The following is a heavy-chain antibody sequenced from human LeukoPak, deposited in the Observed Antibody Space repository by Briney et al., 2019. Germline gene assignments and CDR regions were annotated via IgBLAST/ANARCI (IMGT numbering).Heavy chain of an antibody. CDR3: ARATHYSASTGGPYMDV. V-gene: IGHV4-31*03. Sequence: PSQTLSLTCTVSGGSISSGGYFWSWIRQHPGKGLEWIAHIYHAGSTHDNPSPRGRVAISLDTSANQFSLRLSSVTAADTAVYFCARATHYSASTGGPYMDVWGQGTTVTVSS. CDR2: IYHAGST. CDR1: GGSISSGGYF. D-gene: IGHD3-22*01. J-gene: IGHJ6*03.